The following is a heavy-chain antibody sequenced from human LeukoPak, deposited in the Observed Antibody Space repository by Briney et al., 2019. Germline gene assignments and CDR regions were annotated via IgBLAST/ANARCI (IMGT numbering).Heavy chain of an antibody. D-gene: IGHD3-10*01. Sequence: GGSLRLSCAASGFTFSSYWMSWVRQAPGKGLEWVANIKQDGSEKYYVDSVKGRFTISGDNAKNSLYLQMNSLRAEDTAVYYCARIGYMVRGGVFDIWGQGTMVTVSS. J-gene: IGHJ3*02. CDR1: GFTFSSYW. CDR3: ARIGYMVRGGVFDI. CDR2: IKQDGSEK. V-gene: IGHV3-7*01.